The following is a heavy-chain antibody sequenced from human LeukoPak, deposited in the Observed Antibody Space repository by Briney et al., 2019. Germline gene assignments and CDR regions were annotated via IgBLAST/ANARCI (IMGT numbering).Heavy chain of an antibody. CDR2: ISSSSSYI. CDR1: GFTFSGYS. CDR3: AREKEVTREHKINTLDY. Sequence: NPGGSLRLSCAASGFTFSGYSMNWVRQAPGKGLEWVSSISSSSSYIYYADSVKGRFTISRDNAKNSLYLQMNSLRAEDTAVYFCAREKEVTREHKINTLDYWGQGTLVTVSS. J-gene: IGHJ4*02. V-gene: IGHV3-21*01. D-gene: IGHD1-26*01.